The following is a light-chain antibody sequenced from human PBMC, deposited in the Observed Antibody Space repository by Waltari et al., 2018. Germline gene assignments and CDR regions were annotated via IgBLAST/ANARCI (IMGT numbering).Light chain of an antibody. CDR3: QQYGRSLPLT. J-gene: IGKJ4*01. Sequence: EIVLTQSPGTLSLSPGERATLSCRASQSVDSIYLAWYQQKPGQAPRLLIYGASSRATGIPDRFSGSGSGTDFTLTIRRLEPEDVAVYYCQQYGRSLPLTFGGGTKVEIK. V-gene: IGKV3-20*01. CDR2: GAS. CDR1: QSVDSIY.